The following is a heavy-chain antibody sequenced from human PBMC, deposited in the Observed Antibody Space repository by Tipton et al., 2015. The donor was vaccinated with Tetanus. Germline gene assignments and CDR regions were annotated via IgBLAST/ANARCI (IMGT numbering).Heavy chain of an antibody. CDR3: GRAGPQATFGVKYGMDV. Sequence: QSGAEVKKPGASVKVSCTANGYSFTSYGINWVRQAPGQGLEWVGWITPYNGHKDLAQNVQGRVTMTTDASLRTAYLELRSLRSDDTAVYYCGRAGPQATFGVKYGMDVWGQGTTVTVSS. D-gene: IGHD3-3*01. J-gene: IGHJ6*02. V-gene: IGHV1-18*01. CDR1: GYSFTSYG. CDR2: ITPYNGHK.